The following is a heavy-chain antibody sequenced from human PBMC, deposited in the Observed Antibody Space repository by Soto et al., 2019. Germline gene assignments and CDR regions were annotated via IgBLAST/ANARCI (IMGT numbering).Heavy chain of an antibody. Sequence: VASVKVSCKASGYTFTSYDINWVRQATGQGLEWMGWMNPNSGNTGYAQKFQGRVTMTRNTSISTAYMELSSLRSEDTAVYYCASPLSWGSRSWDYYYMDVWGKGTTVTVSS. CDR2: MNPNSGNT. D-gene: IGHD3-16*01. CDR3: ASPLSWGSRSWDYYYMDV. J-gene: IGHJ6*03. CDR1: GYTFTSYD. V-gene: IGHV1-8*02.